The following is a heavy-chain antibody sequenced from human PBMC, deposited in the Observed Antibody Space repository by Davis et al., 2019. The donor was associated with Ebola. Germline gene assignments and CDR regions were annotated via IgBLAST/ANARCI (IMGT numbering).Heavy chain of an antibody. CDR3: ARGLRSSGWEGYLQY. V-gene: IGHV4-59*10. Sequence: SETLSLTCAVYGGSFSTYFWHWVRQPAGKGLDWIGRIDKSGNTNYNPSLSSRVSMSLDTSKNQFSLNLTSLTAADTAVYYCARGLRSSGWEGYLQYWGQGILVSVS. J-gene: IGHJ1*01. CDR1: GGSFSTYF. D-gene: IGHD6-19*01. CDR2: IDKSGNT.